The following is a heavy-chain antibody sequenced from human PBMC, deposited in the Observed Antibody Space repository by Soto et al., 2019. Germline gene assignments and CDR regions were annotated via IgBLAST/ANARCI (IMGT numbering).Heavy chain of an antibody. J-gene: IGHJ2*01. CDR2: IIPIFGTA. Sequence: QVQLVQSGAEVKKPGSSVTVSCKASGGTFSSYTISWVRQAPGQGLEWMGGIIPIFGTANYAQKFQGRVTXTXAXAXCTAYMELSSLRSEDTAVYYCARGNHRWLQLWYFDLWGRGTLVTVSS. D-gene: IGHD5-12*01. V-gene: IGHV1-69*05. CDR3: ARGNHRWLQLWYFDL. CDR1: GGTFSSYT.